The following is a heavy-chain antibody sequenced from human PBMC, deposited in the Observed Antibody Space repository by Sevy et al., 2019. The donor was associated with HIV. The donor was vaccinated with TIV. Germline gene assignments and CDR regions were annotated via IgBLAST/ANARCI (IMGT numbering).Heavy chain of an antibody. J-gene: IGHJ4*02. CDR3: AKGGFLEWLLGAFDY. CDR2: ISWNSGSI. D-gene: IGHD3-3*01. Sequence: GGSLRLSCAASGFTFDDYAMHWVRQAPVKGLEWVSGISWNSGSIGYADSVKGRFTISRDNAKNSLYLQMNSLRAEDTALYYCAKGGFLEWLLGAFDYWGQGTLVTVSS. V-gene: IGHV3-9*01. CDR1: GFTFDDYA.